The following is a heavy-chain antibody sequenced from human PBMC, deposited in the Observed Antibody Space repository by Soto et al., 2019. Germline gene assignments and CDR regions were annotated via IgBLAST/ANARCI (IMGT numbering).Heavy chain of an antibody. CDR3: ARDWMHRAGNISYFEH. CDR2: ISYDGGSK. CDR1: GFTFSDYG. D-gene: IGHD1-1*01. J-gene: IGHJ4*02. V-gene: IGHV3-30*03. Sequence: QVQLVESGGGVVQAGRSLRLSCAASGFTFSDYGIHWVRQAPGKGLEWVAGISYDGGSKYYADSVKGRFTISRDNSENSLYMQMDSLRPEDTACYYCARDWMHRAGNISYFEHWGQGTLVTVSS.